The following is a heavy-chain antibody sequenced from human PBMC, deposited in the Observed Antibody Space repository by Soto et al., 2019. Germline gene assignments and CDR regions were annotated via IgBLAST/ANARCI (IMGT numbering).Heavy chain of an antibody. V-gene: IGHV3-48*03. CDR2: ISSSGSTV. D-gene: IGHD2-2*01. Sequence: GGSLRLSCAASRFTFSTYEMHWVRQAPGKGLEWVSYISSSGSTVYYADSVKGRFTISRDNTRNSLYLQMNSLRDEDTALYYCVRYCSTTLCNGVATRTFDYWGQGTLVTVSS. CDR3: VRYCSTTLCNGVATRTFDY. J-gene: IGHJ4*02. CDR1: RFTFSTYE.